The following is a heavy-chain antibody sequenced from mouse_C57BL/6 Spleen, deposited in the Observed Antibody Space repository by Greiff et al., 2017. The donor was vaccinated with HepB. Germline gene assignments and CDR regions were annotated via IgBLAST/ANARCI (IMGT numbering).Heavy chain of an antibody. J-gene: IGHJ2*01. CDR3: ARKKLTLYYFDY. CDR2: IHPNSGST. CDR1: GYTFTSYW. Sequence: QVQLKQPGAELVKPGASVKLSCKASGYTFTSYWIHWVKQRPGQGLEWIGMIHPNSGSTNYNEKFKSKATLTVDKSSSTAYMQLSSLTSEDSAVYYCARKKLTLYYFDYWGQGTTLTVSS. V-gene: IGHV1-64*01. D-gene: IGHD4-1*01.